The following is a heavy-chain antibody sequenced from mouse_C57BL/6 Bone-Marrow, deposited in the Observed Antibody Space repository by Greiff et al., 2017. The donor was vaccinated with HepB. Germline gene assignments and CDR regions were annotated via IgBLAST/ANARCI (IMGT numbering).Heavy chain of an antibody. J-gene: IGHJ3*01. CDR3: AREEWLLCWFAY. V-gene: IGHV5-4*03. CDR1: GFTFSSYA. Sequence: EVKLVEPGGGLVKPGGSLKLSCAASGFTFSSYAMSWVRQTPEKRLEWVATISDGGSYTYYPDNVKGRFTISRDNAKNNLYLQMSHLKSEDTAMYCCAREEWLLCWFAYWGQGTLVTVSA. D-gene: IGHD2-3*01. CDR2: ISDGGSYT.